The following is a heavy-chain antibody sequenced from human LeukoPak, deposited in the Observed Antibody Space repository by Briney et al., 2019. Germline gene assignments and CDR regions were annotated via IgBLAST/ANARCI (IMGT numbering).Heavy chain of an antibody. CDR2: IYTSGST. CDR3: ARDLSDYDILTGYYHTYMDV. V-gene: IGHV4-61*02. J-gene: IGHJ6*03. CDR1: GGSISSGSYY. Sequence: SQTLSLTCTVSGGSISSGSYYWSRIRQPAGKGLEWIGRIYTSGSTNYSPSLKSRVTISVDTSKNQFSLKLSSVTAADTAVYYCARDLSDYDILTGYYHTYMDVWGKGTTVTVSS. D-gene: IGHD3-9*01.